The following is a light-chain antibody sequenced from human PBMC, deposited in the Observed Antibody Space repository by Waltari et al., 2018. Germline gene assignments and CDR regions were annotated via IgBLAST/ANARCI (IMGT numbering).Light chain of an antibody. Sequence: DIQLTQSPSTLSASVRYIVTITCRDSQSIGSWLAWYQQKPGKAPKIVIYEASSLESGVPSRFSGSGSGTEFTLTISSLQPDDFATYYCQQCNSYLLTFGGGTKVEIK. CDR3: QQCNSYLLT. CDR1: QSIGSW. CDR2: EAS. J-gene: IGKJ4*01. V-gene: IGKV1-5*03.